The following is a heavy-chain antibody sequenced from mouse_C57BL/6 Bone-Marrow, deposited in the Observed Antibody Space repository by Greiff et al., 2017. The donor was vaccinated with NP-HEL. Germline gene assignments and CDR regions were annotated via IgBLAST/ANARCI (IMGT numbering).Heavy chain of an antibody. CDR3: ARERDYYGSRRGFDY. J-gene: IGHJ2*01. CDR2: ISSGSSTI. Sequence: DVKLVESGGGLVKPGGSLKLSCAASGFTFSDYGMHWVRQAPEKGLEWVAYISSGSSTIYYADTVKGRFTISRDNAKNTLFLQMTSLRSEDTAMYYCARERDYYGSRRGFDYWGQGTTLTVSS. D-gene: IGHD1-1*01. V-gene: IGHV5-17*01. CDR1: GFTFSDYG.